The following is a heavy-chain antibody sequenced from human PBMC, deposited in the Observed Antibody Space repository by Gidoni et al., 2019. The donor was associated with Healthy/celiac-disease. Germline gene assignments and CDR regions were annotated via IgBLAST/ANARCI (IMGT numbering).Heavy chain of an antibody. CDR1: GFTFSSYG. CDR2: ISYDGSNK. D-gene: IGHD2-8*01. V-gene: IGHV3-30*18. CDR3: AKDSKDCTNGVCAYYYYYYMDV. Sequence: QVQLVESGGGVVQPGRSLRLSCAASGFTFSSYGMHWVRQAPGKGLEWVAVISYDGSNKFTISRDNSKNTLYLQMNSLRAEDTAVYYCAKDSKDCTNGVCAYYYYYYMDVWGKGTTVTVSS. J-gene: IGHJ6*03.